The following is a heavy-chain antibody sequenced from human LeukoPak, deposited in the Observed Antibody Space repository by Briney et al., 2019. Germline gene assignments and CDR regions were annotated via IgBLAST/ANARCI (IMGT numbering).Heavy chain of an antibody. J-gene: IGHJ4*02. V-gene: IGHV1-69*05. Sequence: SVKVSCKASGGTFRSYAISWVRQATGQGLEWMGRIIPIFGTTNYAQKFQGRVTITTDESTSTAYMELSSLRSEDTAVYYCARDLPSTIAVAGGGFDYWGQGTLVTVSS. CDR3: ARDLPSTIAVAGGGFDY. D-gene: IGHD6-19*01. CDR1: GGTFRSYA. CDR2: IIPIFGTT.